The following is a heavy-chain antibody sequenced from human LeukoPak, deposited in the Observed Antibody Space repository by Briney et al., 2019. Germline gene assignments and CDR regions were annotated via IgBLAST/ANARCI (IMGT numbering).Heavy chain of an antibody. D-gene: IGHD2-15*01. CDR3: ARVRGRSTWYGGGLDC. J-gene: IGHJ4*02. CDR1: GFTFSSYE. CDR2: ISSSGSSI. V-gene: IGHV3-48*03. Sequence: GGSLRLSCAASGFTFSSYEMNWVRQAPGKGLEWVSYISSSGSSIYYADSVKGRFTISRDHAKNSLDLQMNSLRVEDTAIYYCARVRGRSTWYGGGLDCWGQGTLVTVSS.